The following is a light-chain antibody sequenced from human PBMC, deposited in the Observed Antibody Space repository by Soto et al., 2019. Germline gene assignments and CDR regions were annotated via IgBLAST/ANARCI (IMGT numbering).Light chain of an antibody. CDR1: KSLLNSNGNNY. CDR3: MQALQTPPT. V-gene: IGKV2-28*01. Sequence: DIVMTQSPLSLPVTPGDPASISCRSSKSLLNSNGNNYLDWYLQKPGQSPQLLIYLGSNRASGVPDRFSGSGSGTDFTLKISRVEAEDVGVYYCMQALQTPPTFGQGTKVEIK. CDR2: LGS. J-gene: IGKJ1*01.